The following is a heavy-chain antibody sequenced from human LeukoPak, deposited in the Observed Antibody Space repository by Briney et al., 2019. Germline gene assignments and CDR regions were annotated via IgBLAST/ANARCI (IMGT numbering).Heavy chain of an antibody. Sequence: ASVKVSCKASGYTFTSYGISWVRQAPGQGLEWMGWISPYNGDIKYAQKFQGRVTLTTDTSTSTGYMEVRSLRSDDTAVYYCARDEQTRYCAGGNCFSSPNAFDVWGQGTMVTVSS. V-gene: IGHV1-18*01. CDR2: ISPYNGDI. CDR1: GYTFTSYG. CDR3: ARDEQTRYCAGGNCFSSPNAFDV. D-gene: IGHD2-15*01. J-gene: IGHJ3*01.